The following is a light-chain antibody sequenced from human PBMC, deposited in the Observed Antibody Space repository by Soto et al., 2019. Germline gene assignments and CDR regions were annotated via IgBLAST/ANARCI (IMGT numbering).Light chain of an antibody. CDR3: QQYDNLLFT. Sequence: DIQMTQSPSSLSASVGDRVTITCQASQDISNYLNWYQQKPGKAPKLLIYDASNLETGVPSRFSGSGSGTDFAFNSSSQQPEDSATYYCQQYDNLLFTFGPGTKVYIK. J-gene: IGKJ3*01. V-gene: IGKV1-33*01. CDR2: DAS. CDR1: QDISNY.